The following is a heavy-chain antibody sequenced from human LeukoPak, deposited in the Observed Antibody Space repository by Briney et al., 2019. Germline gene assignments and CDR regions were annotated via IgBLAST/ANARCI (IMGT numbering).Heavy chain of an antibody. J-gene: IGHJ4*02. V-gene: IGHV3-30*04. Sequence: GGSLRLSCAASGFTFSSYAMHWVRQAPGKGLEWVAVISYDGSNKYYADSVKGRFTISRDNSKNTLYLQMSSLRAEDTAVYYCARDPSWYYFDYWGQGTLVTVSS. CDR1: GFTFSSYA. D-gene: IGHD6-13*01. CDR3: ARDPSWYYFDY. CDR2: ISYDGSNK.